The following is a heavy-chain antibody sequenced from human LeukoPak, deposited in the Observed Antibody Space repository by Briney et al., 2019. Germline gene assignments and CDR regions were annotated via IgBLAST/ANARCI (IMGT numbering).Heavy chain of an antibody. Sequence: PGGSLRLSCEASGFTFSSFGMSWVRQAPGKGLEWVSGISGSGSSTFYAESVRGRFTISRDNSKNTLYLQLNSLRNEDTAVYYCAKAVSAYYFDYWGQGTLVTVSS. V-gene: IGHV3-23*01. CDR2: ISGSGSST. D-gene: IGHD6-19*01. J-gene: IGHJ4*02. CDR3: AKAVSAYYFDY. CDR1: GFTFSSFG.